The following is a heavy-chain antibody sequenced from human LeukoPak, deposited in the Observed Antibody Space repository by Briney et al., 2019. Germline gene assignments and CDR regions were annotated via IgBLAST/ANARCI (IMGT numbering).Heavy chain of an antibody. V-gene: IGHV4-59*12. Sequence: TSETLSLTCTVSGGSINTYFTSWIRQPPGKGLEWIGYIYYSGSTNYNPSLKSRVTISVDTSKNQFSLKLSSVTAADTAVYYCARDPRPWGQGTLVTVSS. CDR3: ARDPRP. J-gene: IGHJ5*02. CDR2: IYYSGST. CDR1: GGSINTYF.